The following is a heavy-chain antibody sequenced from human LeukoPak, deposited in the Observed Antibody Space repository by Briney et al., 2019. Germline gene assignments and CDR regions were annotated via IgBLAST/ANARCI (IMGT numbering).Heavy chain of an antibody. CDR2: INHSGST. CDR3: ARANYGSGSYKVGYYYYYMDV. J-gene: IGHJ6*03. CDR1: GGSFSGYY. Sequence: SETLSLTCAVYGGSFSGYYWSWIRQPPGKGLEWIGEINHSGSTNYNPSLKSRVTISVDTSKNQFSLKLSSVTAADTAVYYCARANYGSGSYKVGYYYYYMDVWGKGTTVTVSS. D-gene: IGHD3-10*01. V-gene: IGHV4-34*01.